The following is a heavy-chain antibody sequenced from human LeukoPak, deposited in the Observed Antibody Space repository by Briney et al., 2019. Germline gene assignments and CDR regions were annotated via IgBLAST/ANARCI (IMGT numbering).Heavy chain of an antibody. J-gene: IGHJ5*02. CDR2: MNPNSGNT. CDR3: ARGDRQLGFGELLYRYWFDP. CDR1: GYTFTSYD. Sequence: ASVKVSCKASGYTFTSYDINWMRQATGQGLEWMGWMNPNSGNTGYAQKFQGRVTMTRNTSISTAYMELSSLRSEDTAVYYCARGDRQLGFGELLYRYWFDPWGQGTLVTVSS. D-gene: IGHD3-10*01. V-gene: IGHV1-8*01.